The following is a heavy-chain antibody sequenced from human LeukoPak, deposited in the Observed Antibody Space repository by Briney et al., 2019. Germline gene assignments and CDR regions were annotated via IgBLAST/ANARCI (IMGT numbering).Heavy chain of an antibody. J-gene: IGHJ4*02. Sequence: PSETLSLTCVMYDGSFSGYYWSWIRQSPGKGLEWIGEINGDVNLNESPNYNPSLKSRVTMSVDTSKRHFSLKVTSVTPADTAVYYCARRHLIWPAKDYWGQGTRVTVSS. D-gene: IGHD2-8*01. V-gene: IGHV4-34*01. CDR3: ARRHLIWPAKDY. CDR2: INGDVNLNESP. CDR1: DGSFSGYY.